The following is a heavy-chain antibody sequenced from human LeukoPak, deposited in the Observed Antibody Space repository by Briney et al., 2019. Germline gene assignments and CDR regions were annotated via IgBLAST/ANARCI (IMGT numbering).Heavy chain of an antibody. J-gene: IGHJ6*03. Sequence: SETLSLTCAVYGGSFSGYYWSWIRQPPGKGLEWIGEINHSGSTNYNPSLKSRVTISVDTSKNQFSLKLSSVTAADTAVYYCASRGSYYLDYYYMDVWGKGTTVTISS. CDR1: GGSFSGYY. V-gene: IGHV4-34*01. D-gene: IGHD1-26*01. CDR3: ASRGSYYLDYYYMDV. CDR2: INHSGST.